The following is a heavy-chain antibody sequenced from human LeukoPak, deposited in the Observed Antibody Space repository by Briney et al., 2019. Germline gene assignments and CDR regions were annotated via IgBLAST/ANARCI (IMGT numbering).Heavy chain of an antibody. Sequence: KPSETLSLTCTVSGFSVSDIYCWGWIRQPPGMGLEWIGTFCRNGGTNYNPSLKSRVTISVDTSKNQFSLKLSSVTAADTAVYYCARDCSSTSCHNWFDPWGQGTLVTVSS. CDR2: FCRNGGT. CDR1: GFSVSDIYC. J-gene: IGHJ5*02. D-gene: IGHD2-2*01. CDR3: ARDCSSTSCHNWFDP. V-gene: IGHV4-38-2*02.